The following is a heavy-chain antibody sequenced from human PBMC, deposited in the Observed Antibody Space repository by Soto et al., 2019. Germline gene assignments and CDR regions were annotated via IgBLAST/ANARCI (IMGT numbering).Heavy chain of an antibody. CDR3: ARDWEPYGSGTYPFDY. CDR2: ISAYSGNT. D-gene: IGHD3-10*01. Sequence: ASVKVSCKASGYTFSSYGFTWVRQAPGQGLEWMGWISAYSGNTNYAQKLQGRVTMTTDTSTSTVYMELRSLRSDDTAVYYCARDWEPYGSGTYPFDYWGQGTLVTAPQ. CDR1: GYTFSSYG. J-gene: IGHJ4*02. V-gene: IGHV1-18*01.